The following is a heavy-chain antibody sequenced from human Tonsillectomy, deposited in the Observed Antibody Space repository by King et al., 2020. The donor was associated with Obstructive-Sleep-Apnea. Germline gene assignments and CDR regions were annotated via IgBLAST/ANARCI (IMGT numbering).Heavy chain of an antibody. CDR1: GFTFSSYW. Sequence: VQLVESGGGVVQPGGSLRLSCAASGFTFSSYWMHWVRQAPGKGLVWVSRINSDGYSTSYAESGMGRFTISRDNAKNTLYLQMNSLRAEDTAVYYCARDFGRTAFDYWGQGTLVTVSS. CDR3: ARDFGRTAFDY. D-gene: IGHD3-10*01. CDR2: INSDGYST. V-gene: IGHV3-74*01. J-gene: IGHJ4*02.